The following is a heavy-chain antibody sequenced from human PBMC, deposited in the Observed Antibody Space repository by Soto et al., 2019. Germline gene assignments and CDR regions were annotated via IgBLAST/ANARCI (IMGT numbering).Heavy chain of an antibody. D-gene: IGHD3-10*01. J-gene: IGHJ4*02. V-gene: IGHV3-33*01. CDR2: IWYDGSNK. CDR1: GFTFSSYG. Sequence: GGSLRLSCAASGFTFSSYGMHWVRQAPGKGLEWVAVIWYDGSNKYYADSVKGRFTISRDNSKNTLYLQMNSLRAEDTAVYYCAREYFDLDYGSGSYSFDYWGQGTLVTVSS. CDR3: AREYFDLDYGSGSYSFDY.